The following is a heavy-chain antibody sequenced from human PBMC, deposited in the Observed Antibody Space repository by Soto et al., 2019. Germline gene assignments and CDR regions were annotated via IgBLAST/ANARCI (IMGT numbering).Heavy chain of an antibody. Sequence: QVQLVESGGGVVQPGRSLRLSCAASGFTFSSYGMHWVRQAPGKGLEWVAVISYDGSNKYYADSVKGRFTISRDNSKNTLYLQTNSLRAEDTAVYYCAKDGLRDWNYGSWFDPWGQGTLVTVSS. CDR3: AKDGLRDWNYGSWFDP. CDR1: GFTFSSYG. V-gene: IGHV3-30*18. J-gene: IGHJ5*02. D-gene: IGHD1-7*01. CDR2: ISYDGSNK.